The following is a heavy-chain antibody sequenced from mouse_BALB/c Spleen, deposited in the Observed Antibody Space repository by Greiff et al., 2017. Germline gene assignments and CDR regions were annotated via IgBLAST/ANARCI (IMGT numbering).Heavy chain of an antibody. J-gene: IGHJ4*01. CDR1: GFTFTDYY. CDR3: AREGDYDAMDY. V-gene: IGHV7-3*02. Sequence: EVQVVESGGGLVQPGGSLRLSCATSGFTFTDYYMSWVRQPPGKALEWLGFIRNKSNGYTTEYSASVKGRFTISRDNSQSILYLQMNTLRAEDSATYYCAREGDYDAMDYWGQGTSVTVSS. CDR2: IRNKSNGYTT.